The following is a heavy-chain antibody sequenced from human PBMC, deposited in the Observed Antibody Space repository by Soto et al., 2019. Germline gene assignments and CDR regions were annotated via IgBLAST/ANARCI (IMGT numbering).Heavy chain of an antibody. J-gene: IGHJ4*02. CDR1: GGSISSGGYS. D-gene: IGHD3-22*01. V-gene: IGHV4-30-2*01. CDR3: ARGGSSGYYGYYFAY. Sequence: SETLSLTCXVSGGSISSGGYSWSWIRQPPGKGLEWIGYIYHSGSTYYNPSLKSRVTISVDRSKNQFSLKLSSVTAADTAVYYCARGGSSGYYGYYFAYWGQGTLVTVSS. CDR2: IYHSGST.